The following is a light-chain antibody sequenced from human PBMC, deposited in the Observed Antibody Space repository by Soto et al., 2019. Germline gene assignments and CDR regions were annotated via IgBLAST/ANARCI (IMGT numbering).Light chain of an antibody. Sequence: QSVLTQPASVSGSPRQSITISCTGASSDVGSYTYVSWYQQHPGKAPKLMIYEVNNRPSGVSNRFSGSKSGNTASLTISGLHAEDEADYYCSSYTSSSTLYVFGTGTKLTVL. V-gene: IGLV2-14*01. CDR1: SSDVGSYTY. CDR3: SSYTSSSTLYV. CDR2: EVN. J-gene: IGLJ1*01.